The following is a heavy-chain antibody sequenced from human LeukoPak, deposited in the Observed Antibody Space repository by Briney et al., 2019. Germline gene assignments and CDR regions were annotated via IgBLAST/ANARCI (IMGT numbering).Heavy chain of an antibody. V-gene: IGHV1-8*02. CDR3: ARGGYSSIWLNDY. CDR1: GYTFTSYD. J-gene: IGHJ4*02. Sequence: ASVKVSCKASGYTFTSYDINWLRQATGQGLDWMGWMNPNSGNTGYAQKFQGRVAMTTDTSTSTAYMELGSLRSDDTAVYYCARGGYSSIWLNDYWGQGTLVTVSS. D-gene: IGHD6-13*01. CDR2: MNPNSGNT.